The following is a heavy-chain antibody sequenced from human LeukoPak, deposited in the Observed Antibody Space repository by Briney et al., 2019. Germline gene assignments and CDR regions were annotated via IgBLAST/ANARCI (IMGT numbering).Heavy chain of an antibody. CDR1: GFTVSTNY. J-gene: IGHJ2*01. Sequence: GGSLRLSCAASGFTVSTNYMNWVRQAPGKGLEWVSILYSGSSTYYADSVEGRFTISRDSSKNTLFLQMNDLRAEDTAVYYCARIGDHFHWYLDLWGRGTLVTVSS. D-gene: IGHD3-3*02. CDR2: LYSGSST. V-gene: IGHV3-53*01. CDR3: ARIGDHFHWYLDL.